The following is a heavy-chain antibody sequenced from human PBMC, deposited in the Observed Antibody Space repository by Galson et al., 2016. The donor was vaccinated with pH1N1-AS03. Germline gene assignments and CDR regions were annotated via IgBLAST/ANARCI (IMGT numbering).Heavy chain of an antibody. CDR1: GYTFTSYG. V-gene: IGHV1-18*01. CDR3: ARTFCSGGSCYDYFYYAVDV. J-gene: IGHJ6*02. Sequence: SVKVSCKASGYTFTSYGIGWVRQAPGQGLEWMGWISPYNGRTEYAQKLQGRVTMTTDTSTSPAYMELRSLISDDTAMYYCARTFCSGGSCYDYFYYAVDVWGQGTTVTVSS. D-gene: IGHD2-15*01. CDR2: ISPYNGRT.